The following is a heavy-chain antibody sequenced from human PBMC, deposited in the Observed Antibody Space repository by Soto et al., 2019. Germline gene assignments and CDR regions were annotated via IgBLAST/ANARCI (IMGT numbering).Heavy chain of an antibody. CDR1: GLTFSSYW. Sequence: EVQLVESGGGLVQPGGSLRLSCAASGLTFSSYWMHWVRQAPGKGLVWVSRIKSDGSSTSYAVSVKGRFTISRDNAKNTLYLQMNSLRAEDTAVYYCALSHTVTTDYWGQGTLVTVSS. J-gene: IGHJ4*02. D-gene: IGHD4-17*01. V-gene: IGHV3-74*01. CDR3: ALSHTVTTDY. CDR2: IKSDGSST.